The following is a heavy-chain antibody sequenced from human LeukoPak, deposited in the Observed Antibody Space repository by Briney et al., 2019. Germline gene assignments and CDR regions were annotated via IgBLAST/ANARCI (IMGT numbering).Heavy chain of an antibody. CDR1: GGTFSSYA. J-gene: IGHJ6*01. D-gene: IGHD1-26*01. CDR3: ATHSPRGSHHGMDG. CDR2: IIPILGIA. Sequence: ASVKVSCKASGGTFSSYAISWVRQAPGQGLEWMGRIIPILGIANYAQKFQGRVTITADKSTSTAYMELNSLRAEDTAVYYFATHSPRGSHHGMDGWXXXTTVTGSS. V-gene: IGHV1-69*04.